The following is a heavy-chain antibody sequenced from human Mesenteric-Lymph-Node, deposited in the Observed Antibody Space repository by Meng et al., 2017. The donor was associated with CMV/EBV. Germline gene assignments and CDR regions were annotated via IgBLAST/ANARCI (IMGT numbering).Heavy chain of an antibody. V-gene: IGHV4-31*02. CDR1: GGSISSGDYY. CDR2: IYYSGST. Sequence: SCPVSGGSISSGDYYWSWIRQPPGKGLEWIGYIYYSGSTYYNPSLKSRVTMSLDTSKKQFSLILSSVTAADTAIYYCARDLGSSSRGLDVWGQGTTVTVSS. D-gene: IGHD6-19*01. J-gene: IGHJ6*02. CDR3: ARDLGSSSRGLDV.